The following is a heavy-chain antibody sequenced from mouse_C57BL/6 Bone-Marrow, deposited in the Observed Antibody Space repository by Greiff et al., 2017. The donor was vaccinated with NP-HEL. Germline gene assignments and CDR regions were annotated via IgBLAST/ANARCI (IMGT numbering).Heavy chain of an antibody. CDR1: GYTFTSYW. V-gene: IGHV1-59*01. Sequence: QVQLQQPGAELVRPGTSVKLSCKASGYTFTSYWMHWVKQRPGQGLEWIGVIAPSDSYTNYNQKFKGKATLTVDTSSSTAYMQLSSLTSEDSAVYYGARVSTMVKWFAYWGQGTLVTVSA. J-gene: IGHJ3*01. CDR2: IAPSDSYT. CDR3: ARVSTMVKWFAY. D-gene: IGHD2-2*01.